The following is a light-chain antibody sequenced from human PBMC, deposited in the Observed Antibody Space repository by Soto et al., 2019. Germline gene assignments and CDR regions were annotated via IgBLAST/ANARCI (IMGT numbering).Light chain of an antibody. CDR3: SAWDDSLSAAV. J-gene: IGLJ7*01. V-gene: IGLV1-47*01. CDR1: RSNIGSNY. Sequence: QLVLTQPPSASGTPGQSVTMSCSGGRSNIGSNYVYWYQQLPGTAPKLLIYKNNQRPSGVPDRFSGSKSGTSASLAIGGLRSEDEADYFCSAWDDSLSAAVFGGGTKLTVL. CDR2: KNN.